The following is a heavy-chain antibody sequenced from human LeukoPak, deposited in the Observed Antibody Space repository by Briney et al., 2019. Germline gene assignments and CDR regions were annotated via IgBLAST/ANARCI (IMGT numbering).Heavy chain of an antibody. J-gene: IGHJ2*01. CDR2: IDPSDSYT. V-gene: IGHV5-10-1*01. D-gene: IGHD3-10*02. CDR1: GYSFTSYW. Sequence: GESLKISCKGSGYSFTSYWISWVRQMPGKGLEWMGRIDPSDSYTNYSPSFQGHVTISADKSISTAYLQWSSLKASGTAIYYCARQSHVRLYWYFDLWGRGTLVTVSS. CDR3: ARQSHVRLYWYFDL.